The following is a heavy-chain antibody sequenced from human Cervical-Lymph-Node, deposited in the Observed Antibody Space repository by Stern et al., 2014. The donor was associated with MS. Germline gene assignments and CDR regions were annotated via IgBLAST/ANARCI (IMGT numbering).Heavy chain of an antibody. CDR2: NYYSRST. Sequence: VQLQESGPGLVKPSQTLSLTCTVSGGSIISGDFYWSWIRQLPGKGLEWIGYNYYSRSTYYNPSLNSRVTISVDTANNQFSLKLSSVTAADTAVYYCARRAGGSDNYFDPWGQGTLVTVSS. CDR1: GGSIISGDFY. D-gene: IGHD4/OR15-4a*01. J-gene: IGHJ5*02. V-gene: IGHV4-31*03. CDR3: ARRAGGSDNYFDP.